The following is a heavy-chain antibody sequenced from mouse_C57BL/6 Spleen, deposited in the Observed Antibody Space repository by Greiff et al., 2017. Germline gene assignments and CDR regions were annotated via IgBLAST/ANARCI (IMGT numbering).Heavy chain of an antibody. V-gene: IGHV1-82*01. CDR1: GYAFSSSW. CDR3: ARGDYSNPPWFAY. Sequence: LVESGPELVKPGASVKISCKASGYAFSSSWMNWVKQRPGKGLEWIGRIYPGDGDTNYNGKFKGKATLTADKSSSTAYMQLSSLTSEDSAVYFCARGDYSNPPWFAYWGQGTLVTVSA. J-gene: IGHJ3*01. CDR2: IYPGDGDT. D-gene: IGHD2-5*01.